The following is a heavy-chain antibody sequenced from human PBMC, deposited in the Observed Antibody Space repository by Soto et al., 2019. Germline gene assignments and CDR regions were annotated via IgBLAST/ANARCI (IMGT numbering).Heavy chain of an antibody. D-gene: IGHD6-19*01. J-gene: IGHJ5*02. Sequence: TLSLTCAISGDSVSSNSAAWNWIRQSPSRGLEWLGRTYYRSKWYNDYAVSVKSRITINPDTSKNQFSLQLNSVTPEDTAVYYCAGGLSSGRNNWFDPWGQGTLVTVSS. CDR3: AGGLSSGRNNWFDP. V-gene: IGHV6-1*01. CDR2: TYYRSKWYN. CDR1: GDSVSSNSAA.